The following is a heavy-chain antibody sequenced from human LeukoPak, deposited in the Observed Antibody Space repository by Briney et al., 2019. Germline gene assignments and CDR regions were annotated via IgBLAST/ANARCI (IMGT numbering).Heavy chain of an antibody. D-gene: IGHD3-22*01. CDR2: IIPIFGSP. CDR3: ARDFYDSTVFGPAYFDY. CDR1: GYTFSDYA. J-gene: IGHJ4*02. V-gene: IGHV1-69*06. Sequence: ASVKVSCKASGYTFSDYAMHWVRQAPGQGLEWMGEIIPIFGSPKYAQKFQGRVTITAEKSTTTTYLELSSLRSDDMAVYYCARDFYDSTVFGPAYFDYWGQGTLVTVSS.